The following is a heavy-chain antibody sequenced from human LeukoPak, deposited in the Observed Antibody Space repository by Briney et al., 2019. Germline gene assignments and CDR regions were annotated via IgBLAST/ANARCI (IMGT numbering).Heavy chain of an antibody. CDR1: GFTFSNTY. J-gene: IGHJ4*02. CDR2: IYSGGST. CDR3: ARKDSGWYDY. V-gene: IGHV3-53*01. D-gene: IGHD6-19*01. Sequence: GGSLRLSCAASGFTFSNTYMSWVRQAPGKGLEWVSVIYSGGSTYYADSVKGRFTISRDNSKNTLYLQMNSLRVEDTAMYYCARKDSGWYDYWGQGTLVTVSS.